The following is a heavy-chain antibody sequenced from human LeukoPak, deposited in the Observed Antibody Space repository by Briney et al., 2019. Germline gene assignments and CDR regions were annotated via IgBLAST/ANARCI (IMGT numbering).Heavy chain of an antibody. CDR1: GGTFSSYG. D-gene: IGHD1-26*01. J-gene: IGHJ5*02. Sequence: ASVKVSCKASGGTFSSYGISWVRQAPGQGLEWMGWISAYNGNTNYAQKLQGRVTMTTDTSTSTAYMELRSLRSDDTAVYYCARRYSGSYGGIWFDPWGQGTLVTVSS. V-gene: IGHV1-18*01. CDR3: ARRYSGSYGGIWFDP. CDR2: ISAYNGNT.